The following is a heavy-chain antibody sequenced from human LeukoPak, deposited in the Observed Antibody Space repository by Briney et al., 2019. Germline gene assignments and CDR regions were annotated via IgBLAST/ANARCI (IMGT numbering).Heavy chain of an antibody. D-gene: IGHD3-22*01. CDR2: IWYDGSNK. J-gene: IGHJ4*02. CDR3: AREAHGYYYDSSGYYPYGYYFDY. V-gene: IGHV3-33*01. Sequence: GGSLRLSCAASGFTFSSYGMHWVRQAPGKGLEWVAVIWYDGSNKYYADSVKGRFTISRDNSKSTLYLQMNSLRAEDTAVYYCAREAHGYYYDSSGYYPYGYYFDYWGQGTLVTVSS. CDR1: GFTFSSYG.